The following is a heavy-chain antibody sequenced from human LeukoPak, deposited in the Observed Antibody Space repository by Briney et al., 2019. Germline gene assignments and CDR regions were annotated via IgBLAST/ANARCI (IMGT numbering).Heavy chain of an antibody. CDR1: GGSISSSNW. J-gene: IGHJ4*02. CDR2: IYHSGST. V-gene: IGHV4-4*02. CDR3: ASGGTVYCSGGSCYDY. D-gene: IGHD2-15*01. Sequence: SGTLSLTCADSGGSISSSNWWSWVRQPPGKGLEWIGEIYHSGSTNYNPSLKSRVTISVDKSKNQFSLKLSSVTAADTAVYYCASGGTVYCSGGSCYDYWGQGTLVTVSS.